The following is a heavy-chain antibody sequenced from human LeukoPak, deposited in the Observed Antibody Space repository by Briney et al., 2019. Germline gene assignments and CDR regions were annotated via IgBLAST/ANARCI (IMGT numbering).Heavy chain of an antibody. CDR3: ARDTVAVAGILVPDY. J-gene: IGHJ4*02. CDR1: GGSISSYY. Sequence: SETLSLTCTVSGGSISSYYWSWIRQPAGKGLEWIGRIYTSGSTNYNPSLKSRVTMSVDTSKNQFSQKLSSVAAADTAVYYCARDTVAVAGILVPDYWGQGTLVTVSS. V-gene: IGHV4-4*07. CDR2: IYTSGST. D-gene: IGHD6-19*01.